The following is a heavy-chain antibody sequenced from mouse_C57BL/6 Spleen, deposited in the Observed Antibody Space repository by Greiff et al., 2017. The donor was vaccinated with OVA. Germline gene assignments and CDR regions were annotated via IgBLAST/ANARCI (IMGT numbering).Heavy chain of an antibody. V-gene: IGHV3-6*01. CDR2: ISYDGSN. CDR3: ARDSNWYYFDY. D-gene: IGHD4-1*01. CDR1: GYSITSGYY. J-gene: IGHJ2*01. Sequence: EVKLMESGPGLVKPSQSLSLTCSVTGYSITSGYYWNWIRQFPGNKLEWMGYISYDGSNNYNPSLKNRISITRDTSKNQFFLKLNSVTTEDTATYYCARDSNWYYFDYWGQGTTLTVSS.